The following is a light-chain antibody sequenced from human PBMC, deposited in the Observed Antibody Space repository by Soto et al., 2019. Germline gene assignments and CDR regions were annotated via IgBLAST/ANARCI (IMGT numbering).Light chain of an antibody. V-gene: IGLV1-47*01. J-gene: IGLJ2*01. CDR3: ASWDDSLGGIV. CDR1: SSNIRTNF. CDR2: RNN. Sequence: QPVLTQPPSASGTPGQRVNISCSGTSSNIRTNFVYWYQHLPGTAPKVLIYRNNQRPSGVPDRFSGSKSGTSASLAISGLRSEDEAHFYCASWDDSLGGIVFGGGTKLTVL.